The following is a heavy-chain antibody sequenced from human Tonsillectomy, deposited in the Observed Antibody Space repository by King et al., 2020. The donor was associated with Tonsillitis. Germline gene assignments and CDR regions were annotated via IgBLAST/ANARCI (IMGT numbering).Heavy chain of an antibody. CDR2: ISADNGNT. J-gene: IGHJ4*02. D-gene: IGHD3-22*01. V-gene: IGHV1-18*01. Sequence: QLVQSGAEVKKPGASVKVSCKASGYTFTSYGISWVRQAPGQGLEWMGWISADNGNTNYAQKLQGRGTMTTDTSTSTAYMELRSLRSDDTAVYYCARDRGRMIVWDYFDYWGQGTLVTVSS. CDR1: GYTFTSYG. CDR3: ARDRGRMIVWDYFDY.